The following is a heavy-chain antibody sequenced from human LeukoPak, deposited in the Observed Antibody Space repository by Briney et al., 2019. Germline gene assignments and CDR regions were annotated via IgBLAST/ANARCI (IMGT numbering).Heavy chain of an antibody. D-gene: IGHD6-13*01. V-gene: IGHV3-33*01. CDR1: GFTFSSYG. CDR3: ARDRGAAAGTYDY. CDR2: IWYDGSNK. Sequence: QSGGSLRLSCAASGFTFSSYGMHWVRQAPGKGLEWVAVIWYDGSNKYYADSVKGRFTISRDNSKNTLYLQMNSLRAEDTAVYYCARDRGAAAGTYDYWGQGTLVTVSS. J-gene: IGHJ4*02.